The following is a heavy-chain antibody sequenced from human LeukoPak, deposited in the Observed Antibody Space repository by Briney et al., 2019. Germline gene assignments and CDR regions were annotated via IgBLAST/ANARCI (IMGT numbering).Heavy chain of an antibody. CDR2: INHSGST. J-gene: IGHJ6*02. V-gene: IGHV4-34*01. CDR1: GGSFSGYY. D-gene: IGHD2-15*01. Sequence: PSETLPLTCAVYGGSFSGYYWSWIRQPPGKGLEWIGEINHSGSTNYNPSLKSRVTISVDTSKNQFSLKLSSGTAADTAVYYCARRVVAATYYYYYYGMDVWGQGTTVTVSS. CDR3: ARRVVAATYYYYYYGMDV.